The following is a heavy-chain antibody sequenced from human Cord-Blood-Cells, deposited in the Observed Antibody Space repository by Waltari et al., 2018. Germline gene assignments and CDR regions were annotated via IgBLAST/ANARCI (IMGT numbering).Heavy chain of an antibody. CDR3: ARNDYYDSSGYYLDAFDI. Sequence: EVQLVESGGGLVQPGGSLRLSCAASGFTFSSYSMNWVRQAPGKGLEWVSYISSSSSTIYYADSVKGRFSISRDNAKSSLYLQMNSLRAEDTAVYYCARNDYYDSSGYYLDAFDIWGQGTMVTVSS. CDR1: GFTFSSYS. J-gene: IGHJ3*02. CDR2: ISSSSSTI. D-gene: IGHD3-22*01. V-gene: IGHV3-48*01.